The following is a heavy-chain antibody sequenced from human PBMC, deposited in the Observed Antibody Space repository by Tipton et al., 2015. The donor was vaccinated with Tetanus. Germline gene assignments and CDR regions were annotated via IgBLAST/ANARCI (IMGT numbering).Heavy chain of an antibody. J-gene: IGHJ4*02. CDR2: INHSGST. CDR1: GFTVSSNY. Sequence: LRLSCAASGFTVSSNYMGWVRQAPGKGLEWIGEINHSGSTNYNPSLKSRVTISVDTSKNQFSLKLSSVTAADTAVYYCARVQGINCSGGSCYNPYFDYWGQGTLVTVSS. D-gene: IGHD2-15*01. V-gene: IGHV4-34*01. CDR3: ARVQGINCSGGSCYNPYFDY.